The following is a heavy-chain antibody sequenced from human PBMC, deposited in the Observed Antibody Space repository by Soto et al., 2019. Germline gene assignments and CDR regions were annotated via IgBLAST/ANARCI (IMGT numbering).Heavy chain of an antibody. CDR3: AKDARYYDFWSGYVDNWFDP. D-gene: IGHD3-3*01. CDR2: ISGSGGST. CDR1: GFTFSSYA. Sequence: GGSLRLSCAASGFTFSSYAMSWVRQAPGKGLEWVSAISGSGGSTYYADSVKGRFTISRDNSKNTLYLQMNSLRAEDTAVYYCAKDARYYDFWSGYVDNWFDPWGQGTLVTVSS. V-gene: IGHV3-23*01. J-gene: IGHJ5*02.